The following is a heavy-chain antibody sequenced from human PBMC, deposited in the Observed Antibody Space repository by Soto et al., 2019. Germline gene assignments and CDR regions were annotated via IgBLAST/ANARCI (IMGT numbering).Heavy chain of an antibody. Sequence: PWGSLRLSCAASGFTFSSSCMHWVRQAPGMGPVWVSRTNDDGSITSYADSVKGRFAISRDNAKNTLYLQMSSLRVEDTGVYYCARAVAYYGLDVWGQGTTVTVSS. CDR2: TNDDGSIT. J-gene: IGHJ6*02. CDR1: GFTFSSSC. CDR3: ARAVAYYGLDV. V-gene: IGHV3-74*01. D-gene: IGHD2-15*01.